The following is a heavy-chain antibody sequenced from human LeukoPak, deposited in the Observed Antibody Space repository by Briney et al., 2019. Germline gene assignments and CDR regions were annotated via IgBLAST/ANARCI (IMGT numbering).Heavy chain of an antibody. V-gene: IGHV1-69*04. CDR2: IIPILGIA. J-gene: IGHJ4*02. Sequence: SVKVSCKASGGTFSSYAISWVRQAPGQGLAWMGRIIPILGIANYAQKFQGRVTITADKSTSTAYMELSSLRSDDTAIYYCARGLFPIAMAGNDYWGQGTLVTVSS. CDR3: ARGLFPIAMAGNDY. D-gene: IGHD6-19*01. CDR1: GGTFSSYA.